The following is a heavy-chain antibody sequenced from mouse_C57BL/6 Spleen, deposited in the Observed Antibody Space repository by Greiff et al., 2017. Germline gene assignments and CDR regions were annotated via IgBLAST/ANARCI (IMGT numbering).Heavy chain of an antibody. CDR2: ISDGGSYT. CDR1: GFTFSSYA. CDR3: ARDGDYDYDEGRFAY. Sequence: EVMLVESGGGLVKPGGSLKLSCAASGFTFSSYAMSWVRQTPEKRLEWVATISDGGSYTYYPDNVKGRFTISRDNAKNNLYLQMSHLKSEDTAMYYCARDGDYDYDEGRFAYWGQGTLVTVSA. J-gene: IGHJ3*01. D-gene: IGHD2-4*01. V-gene: IGHV5-4*01.